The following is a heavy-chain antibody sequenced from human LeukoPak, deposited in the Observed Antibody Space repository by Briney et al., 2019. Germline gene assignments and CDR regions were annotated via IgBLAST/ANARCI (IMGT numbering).Heavy chain of an antibody. J-gene: IGHJ4*02. CDR3: AKDLNQARLWYPND. Sequence: AGKSLRLSCAASGFTFSNYGMHWVRQAPGKGLEWVAVIAYDGSYTNYIDSVKGRFTISRDNSKNTLYLQMNSLRADDTAVYYCAKDLNQARLWYPNDWGQGTLVTVSS. V-gene: IGHV3-30*18. CDR1: GFTFSNYG. D-gene: IGHD3-10*01. CDR2: IAYDGSYT.